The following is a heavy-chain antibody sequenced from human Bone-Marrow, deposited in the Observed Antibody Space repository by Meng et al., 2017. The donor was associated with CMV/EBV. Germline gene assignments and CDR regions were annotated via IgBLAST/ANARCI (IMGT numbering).Heavy chain of an antibody. D-gene: IGHD3-3*01. Sequence: SETLSLTCAVYGGSFSDYYWSWIRQSPGKGLEWIGQIDHGGSSKYNPSLKSRVTISVDTSKNQFSLRLNSVTAADTAVYYCARGPITILYGMDVWGQGTTVPVSS. V-gene: IGHV4-34*01. J-gene: IGHJ6*02. CDR1: GGSFSDYY. CDR3: ARGPITILYGMDV. CDR2: IDHGGSS.